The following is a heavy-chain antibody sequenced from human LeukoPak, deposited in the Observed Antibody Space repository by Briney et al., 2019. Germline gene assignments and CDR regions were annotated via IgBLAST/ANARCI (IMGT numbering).Heavy chain of an antibody. J-gene: IGHJ5*02. Sequence: GGSLRLSCAASGFTFSSYAMSWVRQAPGKGLEWVSTFSGSGGNTYYADSVKGRFTISRDNSKNTLYLQMNSLRAEDTAVYYCAKGAYCGGDCYLNWFDPWGQGTLVTVSS. CDR3: AKGAYCGGDCYLNWFDP. D-gene: IGHD2-21*02. CDR2: FSGSGGNT. V-gene: IGHV3-23*01. CDR1: GFTFSSYA.